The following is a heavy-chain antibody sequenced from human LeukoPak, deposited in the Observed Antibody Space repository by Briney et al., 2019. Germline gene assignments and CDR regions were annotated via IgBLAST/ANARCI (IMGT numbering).Heavy chain of an antibody. Sequence: SVKVSCKASGGTLSSYAISWVRQAPGQGLEWMGGIIPIFGTANYAQKFQGRITITADESTSTAYMELSSLRSEDTAVYYCARDQGYDFWSGYRWFDPWGQGTLVTVSS. CDR2: IIPIFGTA. J-gene: IGHJ5*02. CDR3: ARDQGYDFWSGYRWFDP. CDR1: GGTLSSYA. V-gene: IGHV1-69*01. D-gene: IGHD3-3*01.